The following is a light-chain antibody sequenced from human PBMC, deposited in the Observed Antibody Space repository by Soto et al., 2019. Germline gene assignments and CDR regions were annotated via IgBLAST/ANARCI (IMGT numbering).Light chain of an antibody. CDR1: NSDVGGYNY. J-gene: IGLJ2*01. CDR3: SSYTSSSTVV. Sequence: QSALTQPASVSGSPGQSITISCTGTNSDVGGYNYVSWYQQHPGKAPKLMIFDVSNRPSEVSNRFSGSRSGNTASLTISGRQAEDEADYCCSSYTSSSTVVFGGGTKLTV. V-gene: IGLV2-14*01. CDR2: DVS.